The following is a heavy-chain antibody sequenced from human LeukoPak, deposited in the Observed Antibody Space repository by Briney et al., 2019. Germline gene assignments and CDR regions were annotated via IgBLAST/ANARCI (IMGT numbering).Heavy chain of an antibody. Sequence: PSETLSLTCTVSGGSISSYYWSWIRQPPGKGLEWIGYIYYSGSTNYNPSLKSRATISVDTSKNQFSLKLSSVTAADTAVYYCARERRGATYYYGSGSRYYFDYWGQGTLVTVSS. J-gene: IGHJ4*02. CDR3: ARERRGATYYYGSGSRYYFDY. CDR1: GGSISSYY. D-gene: IGHD3-10*01. V-gene: IGHV4-59*12. CDR2: IYYSGST.